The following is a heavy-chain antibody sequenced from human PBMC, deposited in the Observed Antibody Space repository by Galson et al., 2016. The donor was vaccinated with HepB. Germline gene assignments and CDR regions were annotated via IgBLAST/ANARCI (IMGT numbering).Heavy chain of an antibody. CDR3: AEDSWGVPGVIIDFDD. D-gene: IGHD3-10*01. CDR1: GFFFYTYA. V-gene: IGHV3-23*01. J-gene: IGHJ4*02. Sequence: SLRLSCATSGFFFYTYAMSWVRQAPGKGLEWISTISGSGGSIYYADSVNGRFTISKDSSRDLLYLQMNSLRVEDTAIYYCAEDSWGVPGVIIDFDDWGQGTLGTGSS. CDR2: ISGSGGSI.